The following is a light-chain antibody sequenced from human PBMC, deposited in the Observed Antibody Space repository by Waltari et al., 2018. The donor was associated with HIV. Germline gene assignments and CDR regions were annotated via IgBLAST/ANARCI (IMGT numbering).Light chain of an antibody. CDR2: EVS. V-gene: IGLV2-23*02. Sequence: QSALTQPRSVSGSPGQSITISCTGTSSDVGSYNLVSWYQQHPGKAPKLMIYEVSKRPSGVSNRFSGSKSGNTASLTISGLQAEDEADYYCCSYAGSSTLVVFGGGTKLTVL. CDR3: CSYAGSSTLVV. J-gene: IGLJ2*01. CDR1: SSDVGSYNL.